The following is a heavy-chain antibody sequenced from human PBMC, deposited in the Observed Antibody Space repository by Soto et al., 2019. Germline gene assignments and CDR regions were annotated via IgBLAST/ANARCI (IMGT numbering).Heavy chain of an antibody. J-gene: IGHJ4*02. CDR2: MNPKSGKT. Sequence: ASVKVSCKTSGYTFINYDINWVRQAPGKGLEWMGWMNPKSGKTGYAQKFQGRVSMTRDTSTSTAYMELNSLRSEDTATYYCSRTPGDYWGQGTLVTVSS. D-gene: IGHD2-15*01. V-gene: IGHV1-8*01. CDR3: SRTPGDY. CDR1: GYTFINYD.